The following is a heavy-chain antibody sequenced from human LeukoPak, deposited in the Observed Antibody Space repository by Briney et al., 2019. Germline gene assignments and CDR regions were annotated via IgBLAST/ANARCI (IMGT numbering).Heavy chain of an antibody. CDR3: AKDTHHKTLSLYVEVGPFDY. Sequence: PGRSLRLSCAASGFTFDDYAMHWVRQAPGKGLEWVSGISWNSGSIGYADSVKGRFTISRDNAKNSLYLQMNSLRAEDTALYYCAKDTHHKTLSLYVEVGPFDYWGQGTLVTISS. V-gene: IGHV3-9*01. CDR1: GFTFDDYA. CDR2: ISWNSGSI. J-gene: IGHJ4*02. D-gene: IGHD2-21*01.